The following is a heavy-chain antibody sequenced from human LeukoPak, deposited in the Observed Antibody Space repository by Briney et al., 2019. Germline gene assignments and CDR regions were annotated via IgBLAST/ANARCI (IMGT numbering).Heavy chain of an antibody. CDR1: GFTFSDYY. CDR2: ISSSGSTI. J-gene: IGHJ1*01. Sequence: SGGSLRLSCAASGFTFSDYYMSWIRQAPGKGLEWVSYISSSGSTIYYADSVKGRFTISRDNAKNSLYLQMNSLRAEDTAVYYCAKVGLTGTKARYFQHWGQGTLVTVSS. V-gene: IGHV3-11*01. CDR3: AKVGLTGTKARYFQH. D-gene: IGHD1-7*01.